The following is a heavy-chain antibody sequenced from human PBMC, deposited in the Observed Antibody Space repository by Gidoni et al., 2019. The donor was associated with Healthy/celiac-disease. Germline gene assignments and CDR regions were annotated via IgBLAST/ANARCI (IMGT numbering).Heavy chain of an antibody. V-gene: IGHV1-2*02. D-gene: IGHD5-12*01. CDR2: INPNSGGT. CDR1: GYTFTGSY. J-gene: IGHJ3*02. Sequence: QVQLVQSGAAVKKPGASVKVSCKASGYTFTGSYMHWVRQAPGQGLEWMGWINPNSGGTNYAQKFQGRVTMTRDTSISTAYMELSRLRSDDTAVYYCARDPFQATRTSTSGRGAFDIWGQGTMVTVSS. CDR3: ARDPFQATRTSTSGRGAFDI.